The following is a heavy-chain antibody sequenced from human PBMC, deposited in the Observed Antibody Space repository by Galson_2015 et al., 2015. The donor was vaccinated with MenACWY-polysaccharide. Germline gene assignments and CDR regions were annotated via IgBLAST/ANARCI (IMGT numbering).Heavy chain of an antibody. V-gene: IGHV1-8*01. D-gene: IGHD3-16*02. Sequence: SVKVSCKASGYTFTSYDINWGRQATGQGLEWRGWMNPNSGNTGNAQKFQGRVTMTRNTSISTAYMELSSLRSEDTAVYYCARGRVMITFGGVIVLDAPYYYGMDVWGQGTTVTVSS. CDR1: GYTFTSYD. J-gene: IGHJ6*02. CDR3: ARGRVMITFGGVIVLDAPYYYGMDV. CDR2: MNPNSGNT.